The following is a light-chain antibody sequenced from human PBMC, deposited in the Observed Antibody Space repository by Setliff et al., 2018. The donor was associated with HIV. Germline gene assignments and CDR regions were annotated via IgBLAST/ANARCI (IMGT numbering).Light chain of an antibody. J-gene: IGLJ3*02. V-gene: IGLV2-8*01. Sequence: QSVLTQPPSASGSPGQSVTISCTGTSSDVGGYNYVSWYQQHPGKAPKLMIYGVNKRASGVPDRFSGSKSGNTASLTVSGLQAEDEADYFCASWDDTLNGWVFGGGTKVTVL. CDR3: ASWDDTLNGWV. CDR2: GVN. CDR1: SSDVGGYNY.